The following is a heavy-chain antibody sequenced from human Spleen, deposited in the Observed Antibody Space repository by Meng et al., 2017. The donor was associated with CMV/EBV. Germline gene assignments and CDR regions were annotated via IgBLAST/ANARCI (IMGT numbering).Heavy chain of an antibody. Sequence: ASVKVSCKVSGYNLIELSMQWVRQAPGKGLEWMGGFDPEDGETIYAQKFQGRVTLTEDTSTNTAYMELSSLISADTAVYYCARTSLFGELLFFEYYFDYWGQGTLVTVSS. J-gene: IGHJ4*02. V-gene: IGHV1-24*01. D-gene: IGHD3-10*02. CDR3: ARTSLFGELLFFEYYFDY. CDR1: GYNLIELS. CDR2: FDPEDGET.